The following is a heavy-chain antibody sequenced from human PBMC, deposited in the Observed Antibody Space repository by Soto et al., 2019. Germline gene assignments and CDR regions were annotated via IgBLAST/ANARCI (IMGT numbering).Heavy chain of an antibody. CDR3: ARGHSSGGDY. Sequence: QVQLVESGGGVVQPGRSLRLSCAASGFTFSSYAMHWVRQAPGKGLEWVAVISYDGSNKYYADSVKGRFTISRDNSKNPLYLQMNSLRAEDTAVYYCARGHSSGGDYWGQGTLVTVSS. D-gene: IGHD6-19*01. J-gene: IGHJ4*02. V-gene: IGHV3-30-3*01. CDR2: ISYDGSNK. CDR1: GFTFSSYA.